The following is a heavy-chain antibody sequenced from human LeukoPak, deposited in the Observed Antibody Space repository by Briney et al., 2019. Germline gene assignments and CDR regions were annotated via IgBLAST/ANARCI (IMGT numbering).Heavy chain of an antibody. CDR2: ISSDSSSI. V-gene: IGHV3-48*01. Sequence: PGGSLRLSXAASGFTFGTYSMNWVRQAPGKGLEWISYISSDSSSIYYADSVKGRFTISRDNARNSLYLQMNSLRAEDTAVFYCARSGRWSGYSVGYYYYYIDVWGKGTTVTVSS. CDR1: GFTFGTYS. J-gene: IGHJ6*03. CDR3: ARSGRWSGYSVGYYYYYIDV. D-gene: IGHD3-3*01.